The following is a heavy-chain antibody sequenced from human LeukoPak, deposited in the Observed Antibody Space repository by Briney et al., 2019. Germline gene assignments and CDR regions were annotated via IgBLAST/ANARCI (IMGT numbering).Heavy chain of an antibody. Sequence: GGSLRLSCAASGFTFSTNSMNWVRQAPGKGLEWVSYISSSSSTIYYADSVKGRFTISRDNAKNSLYLQMNSLRDEDTAVYYCALVTTVTYHYWGQGTLVTVSS. CDR2: ISSSSSTI. D-gene: IGHD4-17*01. CDR3: ALVTTVTYHY. J-gene: IGHJ4*02. CDR1: GFTFSTNS. V-gene: IGHV3-48*02.